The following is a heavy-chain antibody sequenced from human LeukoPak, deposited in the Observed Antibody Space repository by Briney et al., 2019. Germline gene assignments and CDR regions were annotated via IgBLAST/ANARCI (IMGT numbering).Heavy chain of an antibody. J-gene: IGHJ5*02. CDR3: ARDRGSGSYIVFDP. Sequence: ASVKVSCKASGYTFTSYAMHWVRQAPGQRLEWMGWINAGNGNTKYSRKFQGRVTITRDTSASTAYMELSSLRSEDTAVYYCARDRGSGSYIVFDPWGQGTLVTVSS. V-gene: IGHV1-3*01. CDR1: GYTFTSYA. CDR2: INAGNGNT. D-gene: IGHD3-10*01.